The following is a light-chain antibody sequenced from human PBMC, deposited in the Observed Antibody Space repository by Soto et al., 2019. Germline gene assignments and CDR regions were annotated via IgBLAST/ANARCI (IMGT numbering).Light chain of an antibody. CDR1: SIDVGGYNY. CDR2: EVS. V-gene: IGLV2-8*01. J-gene: IGLJ2*01. Sequence: QSALPQPPSASGSPGQSVTISCTGTSIDVGGYNYVSWYQHHPGKAPKLMISEVSKRPSGVPERFSGSKSGNTASLTVSGLEAEDEGDSYCSSLGGGNPLVVCGG. CDR3: SSLGGGNPLV.